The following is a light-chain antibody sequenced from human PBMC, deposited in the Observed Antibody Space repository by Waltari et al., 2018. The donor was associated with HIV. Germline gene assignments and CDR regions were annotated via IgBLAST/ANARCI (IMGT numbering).Light chain of an antibody. CDR1: QAVSPA. CDR2: DAS. CDR3: QQYKSFPLT. V-gene: IGKV1-13*02. Sequence: AIHLTQTPSSLSASVGDRVTISCRASQAVSPALAWYQQKPGRPPTLLIYDASTLQTGVSLRFSGRGSVTNFSLTVNTLHPEDFATYYCQQYKSFPLTFGQGTRVEIK. J-gene: IGKJ5*01.